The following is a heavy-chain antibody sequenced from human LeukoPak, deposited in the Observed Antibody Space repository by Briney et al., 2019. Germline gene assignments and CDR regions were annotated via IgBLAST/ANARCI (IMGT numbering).Heavy chain of an antibody. CDR1: GYTFTDHY. V-gene: IGHV1-2*02. CDR2: MNPSDNGV. Sequence: ASVKVSCKASGYTFTDHYIHWVRQAPGQGLEWMGWMNPSDNGVNYAQKFQGRVTMTRDTSISTAYMELSRLRSDDTAVYYCARAPKSYDFWSGYSLYFDYWGQGTLVTVSS. CDR3: ARAPKSYDFWSGYSLYFDY. D-gene: IGHD3-3*01. J-gene: IGHJ4*02.